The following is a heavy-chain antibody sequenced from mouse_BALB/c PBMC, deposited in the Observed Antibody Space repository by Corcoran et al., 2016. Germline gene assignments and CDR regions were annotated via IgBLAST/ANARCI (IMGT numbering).Heavy chain of an antibody. J-gene: IGHJ4*01. CDR1: GYTFTNYG. D-gene: IGHD1-1*01. Sequence: QIQLVQSGPELKKPGETVKISCKASGYTFTNYGMNWVKQAPGKGLKWMGWINTYTGEPTYADDFKGRFAFSLETSASTAYLQINNLKNEDTATYFCARSPLYYGYAMDYWGQGTSVTVSS. CDR2: INTYTGEP. CDR3: ARSPLYYGYAMDY. V-gene: IGHV9-3-1*01.